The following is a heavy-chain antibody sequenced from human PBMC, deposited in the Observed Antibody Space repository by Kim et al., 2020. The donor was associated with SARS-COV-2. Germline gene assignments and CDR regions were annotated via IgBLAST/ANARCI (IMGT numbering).Heavy chain of an antibody. V-gene: IGHV3-23*01. D-gene: IGHD3-3*01. Sequence: YADSGKGRFNISRDDSKNTLSLQMNSLRAEDTAVYYCAKSSRTFSPYYFDFWGQGTLVTVSS. CDR3: AKSSRTFSPYYFDF. J-gene: IGHJ4*02.